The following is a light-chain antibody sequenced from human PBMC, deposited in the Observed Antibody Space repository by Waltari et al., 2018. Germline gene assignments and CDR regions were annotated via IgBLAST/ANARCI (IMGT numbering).Light chain of an antibody. Sequence: DIQMTQSPSSLSASVGDRVTITCRASQGISNYLAWYQQRPGKAPKLLIYGASTLHSGGPSRFSCRGSGTDFTLTISSLQPEDVATYYCQNYNRAPPRITFGPGTKVVIK. CDR2: GAS. V-gene: IGKV1-27*01. CDR1: QGISNY. J-gene: IGKJ3*01. CDR3: QNYNRAPPRIT.